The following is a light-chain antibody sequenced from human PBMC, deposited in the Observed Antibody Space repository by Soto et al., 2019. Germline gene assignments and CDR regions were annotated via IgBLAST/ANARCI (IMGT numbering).Light chain of an antibody. J-gene: IGKJ1*01. Sequence: EIVLTQSPGTLSLSPGERATLSCRASQSLASAYLAWYQQKPGQAPRLLIYGASTRATGIPDRFSGSGSGTDFTLTFIRLEPEDFAVYYCQRYGITLWTFGQGTKVDIK. CDR2: GAS. CDR1: QSLASAY. CDR3: QRYGITLWT. V-gene: IGKV3-20*01.